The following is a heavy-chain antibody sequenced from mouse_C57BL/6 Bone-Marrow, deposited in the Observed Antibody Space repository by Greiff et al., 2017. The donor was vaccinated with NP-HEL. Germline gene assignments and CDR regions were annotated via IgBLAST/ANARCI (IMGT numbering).Heavy chain of an antibody. CDR1: GYSFTGYT. Sequence: VQLQQSGPELVKPGASMKISCKASGYSFTGYTMNWVKQSHGKNLEWIGLINSYNGNTNYNQKFKGKATLTVDKSSSTAYMELLSLTSEDSAVYYCARSEGNYQGSWFAYWGQGTLVTVSA. J-gene: IGHJ3*01. V-gene: IGHV1-26*01. D-gene: IGHD2-1*01. CDR2: INSYNGNT. CDR3: ARSEGNYQGSWFAY.